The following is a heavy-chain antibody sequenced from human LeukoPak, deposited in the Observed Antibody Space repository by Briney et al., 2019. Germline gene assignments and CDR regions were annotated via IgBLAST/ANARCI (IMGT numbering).Heavy chain of an antibody. CDR2: IIPIFGTA. CDR1: GYTFTGYY. CDR3: ARELHNWFDP. Sequence: SVKVSCKASGYTFTGYYMHWVRQAPGQGLEWMGGIIPIFGTANYAQKFQGRVTITTDESTSTAYMELSSLRSEDTAVYYCARELHNWFDPWGQGTLVTVSS. V-gene: IGHV1-69*05. J-gene: IGHJ5*02.